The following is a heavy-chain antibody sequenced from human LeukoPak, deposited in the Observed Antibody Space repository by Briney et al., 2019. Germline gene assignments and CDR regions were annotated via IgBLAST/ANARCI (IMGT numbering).Heavy chain of an antibody. CDR2: VYTSGGT. Sequence: SETLSLTCVISGGSISSDFWSWIRQPAEKGLEWIGRVYTSGGTNYNPSLKSRVTISIDTAKNQISLKVRSVTAADTAIYYCAGGHSGSSAKILYYYYMDVWGKGTTVTVSS. CDR1: GGSISSDF. V-gene: IGHV4-4*07. J-gene: IGHJ6*03. D-gene: IGHD1-26*01. CDR3: AGGHSGSSAKILYYYYMDV.